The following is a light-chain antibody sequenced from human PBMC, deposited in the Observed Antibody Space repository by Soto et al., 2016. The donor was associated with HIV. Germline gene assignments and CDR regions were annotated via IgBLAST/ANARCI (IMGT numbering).Light chain of an antibody. J-gene: IGLJ1*01. CDR1: NIESKS. CDR3: QVWDSGSDHYV. CDR2: DDS. Sequence: SYVVTQPPSVSVAPGKTARITCGGNNIESKSVQWYQQKPGQAPVLVVYDDSDRPSGIPERFSGSNLGGTATLTISRVEAGDEADYYCQVWDSGSDHYVFGTGTRVTVL. V-gene: IGLV3-21*03.